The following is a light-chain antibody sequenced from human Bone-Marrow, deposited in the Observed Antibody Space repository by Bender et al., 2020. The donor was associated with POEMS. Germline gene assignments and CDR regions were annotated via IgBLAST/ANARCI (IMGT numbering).Light chain of an antibody. CDR3: QSYDSSLSGWA. Sequence: QSVLTQPPSVSGAPGQTVTISCTGTSSNMGAGYGVNWYQQLPGTAPKLLIYNNENRPSGVPDRISGSKSGTSASLAIAGLQAEDEADYYCQSYDSSLSGWAFGGGTKLTAL. CDR1: SSNMGAGYG. V-gene: IGLV1-40*01. CDR2: NNE. J-gene: IGLJ3*02.